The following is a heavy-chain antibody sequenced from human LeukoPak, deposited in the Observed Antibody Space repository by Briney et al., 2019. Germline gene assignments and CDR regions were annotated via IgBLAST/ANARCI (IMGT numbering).Heavy chain of an antibody. Sequence: PSETLSLICTVSGGSISSYYWSWIRQPPGKRLEWIGYIYYTGSTNYNPSLKGRVTISVDTSKNQFSLRLSSVTAADTAMYYCARGVVGRDADYWGQGTLVTVSP. D-gene: IGHD3-16*01. CDR3: ARGVVGRDADY. CDR1: GGSISSYY. J-gene: IGHJ4*02. CDR2: IYYTGST. V-gene: IGHV4-59*01.